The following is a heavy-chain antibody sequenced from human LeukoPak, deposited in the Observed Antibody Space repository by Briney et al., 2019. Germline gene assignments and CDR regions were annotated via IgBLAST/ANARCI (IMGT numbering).Heavy chain of an antibody. CDR1: GGSITSSTYY. CDR3: VRQNLLVATSNPTFDY. J-gene: IGHJ4*02. V-gene: IGHV4-39*01. CDR2: IYYSGTT. Sequence: SVTLSLTCTVSGGSITSSTYYWGWIRQPPGKGLEWIGRIYYSGTTYYNPSLKSRVTISVDTSKNQFSLKVSSVTAADTAVYYCVRQNLLVATSNPTFDYWGQGTLVTVSS. D-gene: IGHD5-12*01.